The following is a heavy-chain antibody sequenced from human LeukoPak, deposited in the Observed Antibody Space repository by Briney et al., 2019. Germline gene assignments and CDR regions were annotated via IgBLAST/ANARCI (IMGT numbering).Heavy chain of an antibody. Sequence: SETLSLTCTVSGGSISSYYWSWIRQPPGKGLEWIGYIYHSGSTNYNPSLKSRVTISVDTSKNQFSLKLSSVTAADTAVYYCARGTSRFYDSSGYPFDYWGQGTLVTVSS. D-gene: IGHD3-22*01. CDR1: GGSISSYY. J-gene: IGHJ4*02. CDR3: ARGTSRFYDSSGYPFDY. V-gene: IGHV4-59*01. CDR2: IYHSGST.